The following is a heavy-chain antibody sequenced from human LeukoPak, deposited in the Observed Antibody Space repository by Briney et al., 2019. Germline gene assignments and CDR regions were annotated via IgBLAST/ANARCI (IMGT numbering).Heavy chain of an antibody. V-gene: IGHV3-66*01. CDR3: ASRVRLAGTKSGFDY. Sequence: GGSLRLSCAASGFTVSSNYMTWVRQAPGKGLEWVSVIYSADSTYPPDSVKGRFTISRDNTKNMLYLQMNSLRAEDTAVYYCASRVRLAGTKSGFDYWGQGTLVTVSS. CDR2: IYSADST. D-gene: IGHD6-19*01. CDR1: GFTVSSNY. J-gene: IGHJ4*02.